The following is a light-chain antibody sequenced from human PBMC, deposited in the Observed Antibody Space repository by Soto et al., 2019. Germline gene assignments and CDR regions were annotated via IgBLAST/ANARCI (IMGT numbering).Light chain of an antibody. CDR2: GNS. V-gene: IGLV1-40*01. CDR3: QSYDSSLSGDV. J-gene: IGLJ1*01. Sequence: QSVLTQPPSVSGAPGQNVTISCTGSSSNIGAGYDGHWYQQLPGTAPKLLIYGNSNRPSGVPDRFSGSKSGTSASLAITGLQAADEADYYCQSYDSSLSGDVFGTGTKLTVL. CDR1: SSNIGAGYD.